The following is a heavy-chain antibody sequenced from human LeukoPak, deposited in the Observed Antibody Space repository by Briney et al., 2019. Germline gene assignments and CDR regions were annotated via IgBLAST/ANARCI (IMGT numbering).Heavy chain of an antibody. J-gene: IGHJ3*02. Sequence: GESLQISCKGSGYGFTSYWIGWVRQMPGKGLEWMGIIYPGDSDTRYSPSFQGQVTISADKSISTAYLQWSSLKASDTAMYYCARLTRYYSSNDAFDIWGQGTMVTVSS. CDR2: IYPGDSDT. CDR1: GYGFTSYW. V-gene: IGHV5-51*01. CDR3: ARLTRYYSSNDAFDI. D-gene: IGHD3-10*01.